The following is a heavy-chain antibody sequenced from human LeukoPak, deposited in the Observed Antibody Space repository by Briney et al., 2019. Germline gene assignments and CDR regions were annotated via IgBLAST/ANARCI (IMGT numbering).Heavy chain of an antibody. V-gene: IGHV3-30*18. CDR3: AKDRGVTMVRGFFDY. CDR1: GFTFSSYG. Sequence: PGGSLRLSCAASGFTFSSYGMHWVRQAPGKGLEWVAVISYDGSNKYYADSVKGRFTISRDNSKNTLYLQMNSLRAEDTAVYYCAKDRGVTMVRGFFDYWGQGTLVTVSS. J-gene: IGHJ4*02. D-gene: IGHD3-10*01. CDR2: ISYDGSNK.